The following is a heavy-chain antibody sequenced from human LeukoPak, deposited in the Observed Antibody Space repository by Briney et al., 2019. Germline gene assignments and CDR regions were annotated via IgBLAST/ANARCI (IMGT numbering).Heavy chain of an antibody. CDR1: GYTFTSYG. J-gene: IGHJ6*02. CDR3: ARGPIYSSGYYLYYYYGMDV. CDR2: MNPNSGNT. D-gene: IGHD3-22*01. Sequence: ASVKVSCKASGYTFTSYGINWVRQATGQGLEWMGWMNPNSGNTGYAQKFQGRVTMTRNTSISTAYMELSSLRSEDTAVYYRARGPIYSSGYYLYYYYGMDVWGQGTTVTVSS. V-gene: IGHV1-8*01.